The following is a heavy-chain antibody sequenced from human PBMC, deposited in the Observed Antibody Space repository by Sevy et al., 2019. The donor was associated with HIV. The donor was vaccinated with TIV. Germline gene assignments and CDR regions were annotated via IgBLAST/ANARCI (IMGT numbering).Heavy chain of an antibody. CDR3: ARGGVGLRLNYYYYGMDV. CDR2: INPNSGGT. V-gene: IGHV1-2*04. D-gene: IGHD5-12*01. J-gene: IGHJ6*02. Sequence: ASVKVSCKASGYTFTGYYMHWVRQAPGQGLEWMGWINPNSGGTNYAQKFQGWVTMTRETSISTAYMELSRLRSDDTAVDYCARGGVGLRLNYYYYGMDVWGQGTTVTVSS. CDR1: GYTFTGYY.